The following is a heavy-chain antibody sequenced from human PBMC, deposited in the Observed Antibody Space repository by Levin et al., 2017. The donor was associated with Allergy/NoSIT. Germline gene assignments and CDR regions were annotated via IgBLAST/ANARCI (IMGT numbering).Heavy chain of an antibody. CDR3: ARDGVEKGLGEYYYFDY. Sequence: GESLKISCKGSGYSFTSYWISWVRQMPGKGLEWMGRIDPSDSYTNYSPSFQGHVTISADKSISTAYLQWSSLKASDTAMYYCARDGVEKGLGEYYYFDYWGQGTLVTVSS. D-gene: IGHD2-8*01. V-gene: IGHV5-10-1*01. CDR2: IDPSDSYT. CDR1: GYSFTSYW. J-gene: IGHJ4*02.